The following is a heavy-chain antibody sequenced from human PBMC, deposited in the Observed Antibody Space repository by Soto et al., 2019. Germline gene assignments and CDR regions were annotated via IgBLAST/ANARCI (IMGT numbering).Heavy chain of an antibody. Sequence: QVQLVQSGAEVKKPGSSVKVSCKASAGTFSSYAISWVRQAPGQGLEWMGGIIPIFGTANYAQKFQGRVKITADESTSTACMELRSVIYEDAAVYYSARGLVNCGCDWYLPRLGRRGMDVGVKWTTVTVSS. CDR1: AGTFSSYA. CDR2: IIPIFGTA. D-gene: IGHD2-21*02. V-gene: IGHV1-69*12. J-gene: IGHJ6*04. CDR3: ARGLVNCGCDWYLPRLGRRGMDV.